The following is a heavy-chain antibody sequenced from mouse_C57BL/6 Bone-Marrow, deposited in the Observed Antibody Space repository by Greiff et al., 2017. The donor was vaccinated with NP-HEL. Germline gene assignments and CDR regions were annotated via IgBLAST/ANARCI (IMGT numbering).Heavy chain of an antibody. V-gene: IGHV1-76*01. Sequence: QVQLQQSGAELVRPGASVKLSCKASGYTFTDYYINWVKQRPGQGLEWIARIYPGSGNTYYNEKFKGKATLTAEKSSSTAYMQLSSLTSEDSAVYFCARSRTTVGNYWGKGTTLTVSS. CDR1: GYTFTDYY. CDR2: IYPGSGNT. D-gene: IGHD1-1*01. CDR3: ARSRTTVGNY. J-gene: IGHJ2*01.